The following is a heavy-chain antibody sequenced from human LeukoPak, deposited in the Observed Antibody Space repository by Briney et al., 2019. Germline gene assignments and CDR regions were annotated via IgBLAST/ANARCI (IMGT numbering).Heavy chain of an antibody. D-gene: IGHD2-2*02. CDR3: VRGAYCSRTTCYINYYYYGMDV. CDR1: GFTFSDYY. J-gene: IGHJ6*02. Sequence: GGSLRLSCAASGFTFSDYYMSWIRQAPGKGLEWVGRSRNKANSYTTEYAASVKGRFTISRDDSKNSLDLQMSSLKTEDTAVYYCVRGAYCSRTTCYINYYYYGMDVWGQGTTVTVSS. CDR2: SRNKANSYTT. V-gene: IGHV3-72*01.